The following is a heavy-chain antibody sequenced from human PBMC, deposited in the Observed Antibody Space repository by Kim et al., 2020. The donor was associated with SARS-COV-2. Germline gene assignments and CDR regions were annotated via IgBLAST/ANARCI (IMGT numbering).Heavy chain of an antibody. V-gene: IGHV4-34*01. J-gene: IGHJ6*02. CDR3: ARGTGYSSHPISYVDV. D-gene: IGHD6-13*01. Sequence: SLKSRVTIAVDTSKNQFSLKLGSVTAADTAVYYCARGTGYSSHPISYVDVWGQGTTVTVSS.